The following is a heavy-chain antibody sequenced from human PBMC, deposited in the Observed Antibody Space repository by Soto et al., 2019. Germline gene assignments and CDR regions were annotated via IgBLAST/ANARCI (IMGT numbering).Heavy chain of an antibody. J-gene: IGHJ4*02. CDR1: GLTFSTYT. D-gene: IGHD3-22*01. CDR3: SAMNRSGYSFVF. Sequence: PGGSLRLSCAASGLTFSTYTLHWVRQAPGKGLEWVALILDDGSDKFYADSVKGRFTISRDNSKSALYLQMNSLRTEDTAVYYCSAMNRSGYSFVFWGQGTLVTVSS. CDR2: ILDDGSDK. V-gene: IGHV3-30*14.